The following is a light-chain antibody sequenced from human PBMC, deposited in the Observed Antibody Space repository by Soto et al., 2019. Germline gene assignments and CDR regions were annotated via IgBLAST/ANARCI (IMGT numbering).Light chain of an antibody. Sequence: EIVLTQSPGTLSLSPGERATLSCRASQSVSSSYLAWYQQKPGQAPRLLIYGASSRATAIPDRFSGSGSGTDFTLTISRPEPEDFAVYYCQQYGSSPPYTFGQGTKLEIK. CDR2: GAS. J-gene: IGKJ2*01. V-gene: IGKV3-20*01. CDR1: QSVSSSY. CDR3: QQYGSSPPYT.